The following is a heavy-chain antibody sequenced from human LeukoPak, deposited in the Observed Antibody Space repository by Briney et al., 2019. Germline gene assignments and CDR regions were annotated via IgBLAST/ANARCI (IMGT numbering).Heavy chain of an antibody. CDR2: IIPILDTV. V-gene: IGHV1-69*04. CDR3: ARDVGYYYDSSGYLLYGN. J-gene: IGHJ4*02. CDR1: GGTFNTYA. Sequence: GSSVKVSCKAPGGTFNTYAISWVRQAPGQGPEWMARIIPILDTVNFAQKFQGRLTITADKSTSTAYMELSSLRSEDTAVYYCARDVGYYYDSSGYLLYGNWGQGTLVTVSS. D-gene: IGHD3-22*01.